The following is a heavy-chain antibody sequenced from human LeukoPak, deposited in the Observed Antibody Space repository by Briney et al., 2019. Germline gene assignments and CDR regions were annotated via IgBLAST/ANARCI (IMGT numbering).Heavy chain of an antibody. V-gene: IGHV3-74*01. CDR3: ARGNYGLDV. Sequence: GGSLRLSCAASGFTFGNYLMHCVRQAPGKGLVWVSRINVDGSSTSYADSVKGRFTISRDNARNTVYLQMNSLRAEDTAVYYCARGNYGLDVWGHGTTVTVSS. CDR2: INVDGSST. CDR1: GFTFGNYL. J-gene: IGHJ6*02.